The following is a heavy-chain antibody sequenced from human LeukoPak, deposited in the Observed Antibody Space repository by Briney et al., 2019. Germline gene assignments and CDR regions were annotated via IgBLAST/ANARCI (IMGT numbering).Heavy chain of an antibody. CDR1: GFTFSTYA. D-gene: IGHD4-11*01. V-gene: IGHV3-23*01. CDR2: ISGSGGST. J-gene: IGHJ6*03. Sequence: GGSLRLSCAASGFTFSTYAMSWVRQAPGKGLEWVSGISGSGGSTYYADSVKGRFTISRDNSKNLLFLQMNSLRAEDTAVYYCARDYPYSYYMNVWGNGTTVTVSS. CDR3: ARDYPYSYYMNV.